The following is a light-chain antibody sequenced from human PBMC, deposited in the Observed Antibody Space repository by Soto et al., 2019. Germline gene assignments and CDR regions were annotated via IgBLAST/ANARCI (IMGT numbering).Light chain of an antibody. J-gene: IGLJ2*01. Sequence: SYELTQPPSVSVSPGQTATITCSGDRLENKHVSWYQQKPGQSPLVVIYQDFKRPSGIPDRFCGANSGNTATLTISGSQTMNEADYFCQAWDRSAVIFGRGTKLAVL. CDR3: QAWDRSAVI. V-gene: IGLV3-1*01. CDR2: QDF. CDR1: RLENKH.